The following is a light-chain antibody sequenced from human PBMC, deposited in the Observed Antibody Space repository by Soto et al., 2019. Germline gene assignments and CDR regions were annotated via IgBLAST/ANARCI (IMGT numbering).Light chain of an antibody. CDR2: DAS. Sequence: EIVLTQSPGTLSLSPGERVTLSCRASEAFANNYLAWYQQKPGQAPRLLIYDASSRPSGIPDRFSGSGSGTAFTLTITRLEPEDFAVYYCQQYGSSPRTFGQGTKVELK. CDR1: EAFANNY. V-gene: IGKV3-20*01. CDR3: QQYGSSPRT. J-gene: IGKJ1*01.